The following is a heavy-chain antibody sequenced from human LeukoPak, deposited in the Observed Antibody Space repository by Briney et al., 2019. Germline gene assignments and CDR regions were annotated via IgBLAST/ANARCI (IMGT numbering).Heavy chain of an antibody. CDR3: ARVYSSSRGNYFDY. D-gene: IGHD6-13*01. Sequence: ASVKVSCKASGHTFTAFAIHWVRQAPGQSLEWMGWINAGNGNTIYSQKFQGRVTITRDTSASTAYMELSSLRSEDTAVYYCARVYSSSRGNYFDYWGQGTLVTVSS. CDR1: GHTFTAFA. CDR2: INAGNGNT. J-gene: IGHJ4*02. V-gene: IGHV1-3*01.